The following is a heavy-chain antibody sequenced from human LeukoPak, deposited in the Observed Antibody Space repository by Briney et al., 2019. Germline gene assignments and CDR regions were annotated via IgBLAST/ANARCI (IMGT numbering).Heavy chain of an antibody. CDR2: IIPIFGTA. CDR1: GGTFSSYA. CDR3: AREKEGTFYFDY. Sequence: ASVKVSCKASGGTFSSYAISWVRQAPGQGLEWMGGIIPIFGTANYAQKFQGRVTMTRDTSTSTVYMELSSLKSDDTAVYYCAREKEGTFYFDYWGQGTLVTVSS. J-gene: IGHJ4*02. V-gene: IGHV1-69*05. D-gene: IGHD3-10*01.